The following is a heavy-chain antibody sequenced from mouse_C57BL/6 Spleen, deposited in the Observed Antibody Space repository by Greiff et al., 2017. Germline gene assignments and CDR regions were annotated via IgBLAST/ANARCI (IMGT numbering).Heavy chain of an antibody. D-gene: IGHD1-1*01. Sequence: QVQLQQPGAELVRPGTSVKLSCKASGYTFTSYWMHWVKQRPGQGLEWIGAIDPSDGYTNYNQKFKGKATLTVDTSSSTAYMQLSSLTSKDSAVSDWERGEDYYGDSSLDDWGKGTTVTVSS. CDR3: ERGEDYYGDSSLDD. CDR1: GYTFTSYW. J-gene: IGHJ1*03. CDR2: IDPSDGYT. V-gene: IGHV1-59*01.